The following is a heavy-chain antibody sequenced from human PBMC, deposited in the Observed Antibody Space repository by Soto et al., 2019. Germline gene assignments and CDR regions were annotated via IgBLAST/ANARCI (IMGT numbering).Heavy chain of an antibody. J-gene: IGHJ4*02. CDR1: GGSVSSGSYY. D-gene: IGHD3-3*01. CDR2: LYYSGST. Sequence: LSLTCTVSGGSVSSGSYYWSWIRQPPGKGLEYIGHLYYSGSTNYDPSLKSRVTISVDTPKNQFSLKLTSVTAADTAVYYCARGQAFWTGYYRMPYYFDYWGQGTLVTVSS. V-gene: IGHV4-61*01. CDR3: ARGQAFWTGYYRMPYYFDY.